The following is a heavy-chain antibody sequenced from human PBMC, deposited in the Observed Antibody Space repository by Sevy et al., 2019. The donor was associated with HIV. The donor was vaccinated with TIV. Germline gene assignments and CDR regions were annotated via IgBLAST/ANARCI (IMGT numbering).Heavy chain of an antibody. CDR2: INPNRGRT. D-gene: IGHD1-26*01. V-gene: IGHV1-46*01. CDR3: ARSLLGYSGSYYGGYYFDY. CDR1: GYTFTSSY. J-gene: IGHJ4*02. Sequence: ASVKVSCKASGYTFTSSYMNWVRQAPGQGLEGMGIINPNRGRTTYAQKFQGRVTMTRDTSSSTVYMELRSLRSEDTAVYYCARSLLGYSGSYYGGYYFDYWGQGTLVTVSS.